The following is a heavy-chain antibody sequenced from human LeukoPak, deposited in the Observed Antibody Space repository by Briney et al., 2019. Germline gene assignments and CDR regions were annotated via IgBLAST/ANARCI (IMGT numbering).Heavy chain of an antibody. CDR2: INPNSGVT. V-gene: IGHV1-2*02. Sequence: ASVKVSCKASGYTFTGYYMHWVRQAPGQGLEWMGWINPNSGVTNYAQKFQGRVTMTRDMSISTAYMELSRLRSDDTAVYYCARSPDILTGENFDYWGQGTLVTVSS. CDR1: GYTFTGYY. CDR3: ARSPDILTGENFDY. D-gene: IGHD3-9*01. J-gene: IGHJ4*02.